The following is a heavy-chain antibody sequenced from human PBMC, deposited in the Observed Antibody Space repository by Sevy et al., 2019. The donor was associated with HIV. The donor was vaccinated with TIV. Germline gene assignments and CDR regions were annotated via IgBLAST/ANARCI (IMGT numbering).Heavy chain of an antibody. J-gene: IGHJ5*02. CDR1: GGSTDSYY. CDR3: ARELPFATSSA. D-gene: IGHD6-6*01. V-gene: IGHV4-4*07. Sequence: SGTLSLTCSVSGGSTDSYYWSWIRQPAGKGLEWIGRIYASGSTAYNPSLQSRVSISIDKSKNRFSLSLTSLTAADTGVYYCARELPFATSSAWGQGTRVTVSS. CDR2: IYASGST.